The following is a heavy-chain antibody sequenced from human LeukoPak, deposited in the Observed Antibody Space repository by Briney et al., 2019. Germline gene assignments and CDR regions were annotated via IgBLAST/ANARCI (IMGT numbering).Heavy chain of an antibody. V-gene: IGHV3-11*01. CDR2: SSSSGSST. CDR1: GFSFSDYY. J-gene: IGHJ4*02. Sequence: PGGSLRLSCAASGFSFSDYYMNWIRQAPGKGLEWVSCSSSSGSSTYYADSVKGRFTISRDYAKNALFLQMNSLRAEDTAVYYCTAAPNTTPGSLGHWGQGTLVTVSS. CDR3: TAAPNTTPGSLGH. D-gene: IGHD6-25*01.